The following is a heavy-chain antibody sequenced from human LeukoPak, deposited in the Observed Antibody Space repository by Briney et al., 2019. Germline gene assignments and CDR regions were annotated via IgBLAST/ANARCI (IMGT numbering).Heavy chain of an antibody. D-gene: IGHD2-21*02. J-gene: IGHJ4*02. CDR1: GYTFTSYY. Sequence: ASVKVSCKASGYTFTSYYMHWVRQAPGQGLEWMGIINPSGGSTSYAQKFQGRVSMTRATSINTAYLELSRLTFEDTAVYYCARTPPKGDIDYWGQGTLVTVSS. CDR3: ARTPPKGDIDY. CDR2: INPSGGST. V-gene: IGHV1-46*01.